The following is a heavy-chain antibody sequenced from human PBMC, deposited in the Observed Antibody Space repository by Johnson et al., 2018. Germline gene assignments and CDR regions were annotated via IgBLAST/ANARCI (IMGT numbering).Heavy chain of an antibody. CDR3: PKERGPRCSGGSCYVFYDYYAMDV. CDR1: GFTFSNYA. Sequence: QVQLVESGGGVVQPGRSLRLSCAASGFTFSNYAMHWVRQAPGKGLEWMALISYDGSNKYYADSVKGRFTIHRDNSKNTLYLQMNSLRGEDTAVYYWPKERGPRCSGGSCYVFYDYYAMDVWGQGTTVTVSS. J-gene: IGHJ6*02. D-gene: IGHD2-15*01. V-gene: IGHV3-30-3*01. CDR2: ISYDGSNK.